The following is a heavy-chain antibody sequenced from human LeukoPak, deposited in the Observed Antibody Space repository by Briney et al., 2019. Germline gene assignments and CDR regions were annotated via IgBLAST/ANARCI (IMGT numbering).Heavy chain of an antibody. D-gene: IGHD1-26*01. Sequence: PGGSLRLSCAASGFTFSSYSMNWVRQAPGKGLEWVSSISSSSSYIYYADSVKGRFTISRDNAKNSLYLQMNSLRAEDTAVYYCASIHTTHLSSYDYWGQGTLVTVSS. V-gene: IGHV3-21*01. CDR1: GFTFSSYS. CDR2: ISSSSSYI. CDR3: ASIHTTHLSSYDY. J-gene: IGHJ4*02.